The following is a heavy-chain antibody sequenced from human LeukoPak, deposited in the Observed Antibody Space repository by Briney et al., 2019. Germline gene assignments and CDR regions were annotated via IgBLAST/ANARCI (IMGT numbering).Heavy chain of an antibody. CDR1: GFTFGTHA. V-gene: IGHV3-23*01. J-gene: IGHJ4*02. Sequence: PGGSLRLSCVASGFTFGTHAMRWVRQVPGKGLEWVSGISRGSITYYSDSVKGRFTISRDNSKNTLYLQMNSLRAEDTAIYYCAKGGTERAWGQGTLVTVSS. CDR3: AKGGTERA. CDR2: ISRGSIT.